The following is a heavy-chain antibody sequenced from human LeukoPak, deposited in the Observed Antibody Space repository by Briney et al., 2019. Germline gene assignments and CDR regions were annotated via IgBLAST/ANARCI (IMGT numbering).Heavy chain of an antibody. J-gene: IGHJ5*02. CDR2: INPNSGGT. CDR3: ARNAGSYFEFAP. Sequence: ASVKVSSKASGYTFTGYYMHWVRQAPGQGLEWIGWINPNSGGTNYAQKFQDRVTLTTDTSSTTAFMELRSLRSDDTAMYYCARNAGSYFEFAPWGQGTLVTVSS. D-gene: IGHD1-26*01. V-gene: IGHV1-2*02. CDR1: GYTFTGYY.